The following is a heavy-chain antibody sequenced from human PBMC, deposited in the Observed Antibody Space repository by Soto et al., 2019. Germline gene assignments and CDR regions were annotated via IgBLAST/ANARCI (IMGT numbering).Heavy chain of an antibody. Sequence: EEQLLASGGGLVQPGGSLRLSCAASGFTFSSYVMVWVCQAPGKGLEWVSTLSESGGSTYYADSVKGRFTISSDNSNNTLYLQMNSLTADDTGLYYCAKDPYHGSFDPWGQGTLVTVSS. CDR3: AKDPYHGSFDP. D-gene: IGHD2-2*01. J-gene: IGHJ5*02. CDR1: GFTFSSYV. CDR2: LSESGGST. V-gene: IGHV3-23*01.